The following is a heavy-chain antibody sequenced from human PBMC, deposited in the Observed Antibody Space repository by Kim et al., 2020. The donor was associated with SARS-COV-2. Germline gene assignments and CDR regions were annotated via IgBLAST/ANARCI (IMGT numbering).Heavy chain of an antibody. Sequence: ASVKVSCKASGYTFTSYYMHWVRQAPGQGLEWMGIINPSGGSTSYAQKFQGRVTMTRDTSTSTVYMELSSLRSEDTAVYYCASVDPYYDFWSGYYSGYGMDVWGQGTTVTVSS. J-gene: IGHJ6*02. V-gene: IGHV1-46*01. CDR1: GYTFTSYY. CDR3: ASVDPYYDFWSGYYSGYGMDV. CDR2: INPSGGST. D-gene: IGHD3-3*01.